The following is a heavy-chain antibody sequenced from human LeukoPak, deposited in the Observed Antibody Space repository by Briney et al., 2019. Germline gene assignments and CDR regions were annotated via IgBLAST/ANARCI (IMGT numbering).Heavy chain of an antibody. CDR1: GFSFSSYE. CDR3: ARDTLVYADSPDAFDI. J-gene: IGHJ3*02. V-gene: IGHV3-48*03. D-gene: IGHD4-17*01. Sequence: GGSRRLSCAASGFSFSSYEMNWVRQAPGKGLEWVSYISSSGSTVYYADSVKGRFTISRDNAKNSMYLQMNSLRDEDTAVYYCARDTLVYADSPDAFDIWGQGTMVTVSS. CDR2: ISSSGSTV.